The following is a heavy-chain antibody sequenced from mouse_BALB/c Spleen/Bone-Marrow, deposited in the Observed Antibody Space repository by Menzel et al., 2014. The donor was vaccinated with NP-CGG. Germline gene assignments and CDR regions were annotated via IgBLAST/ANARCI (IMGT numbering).Heavy chain of an antibody. J-gene: IGHJ4*01. CDR1: GYTFTEYT. Sequence: SGPELVKPGASVKISCKTSGYTFTEYTMHWVKQSHGKSLEWIGSINPNNGGINYNQKFKGKATLTVDKSSSTAYMELRSLTSEDSAVYSCARGDGYYVYAMDCWGQGTSVTVSS. D-gene: IGHD2-3*01. CDR2: INPNNGGI. CDR3: ARGDGYYVYAMDC. V-gene: IGHV1-18*01.